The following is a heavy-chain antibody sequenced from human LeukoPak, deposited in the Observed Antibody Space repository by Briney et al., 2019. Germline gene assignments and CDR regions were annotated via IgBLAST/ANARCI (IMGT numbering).Heavy chain of an antibody. D-gene: IGHD4-17*01. Sequence: PSQTLSLTCTVSAGSISSYYCSWIRQPPGKGLEWIGYIYYSGSTNYNPSLKSRVTISVDTSKNQFSLKQSSVTAADTAVYHCARAHYGDYSYYFDYWGQGTLVSVSS. J-gene: IGHJ4*02. CDR2: IYYSGST. V-gene: IGHV4-59*01. CDR3: ARAHYGDYSYYFDY. CDR1: AGSISSYY.